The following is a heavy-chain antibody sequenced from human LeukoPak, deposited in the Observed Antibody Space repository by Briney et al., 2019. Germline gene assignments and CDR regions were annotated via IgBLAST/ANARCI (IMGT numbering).Heavy chain of an antibody. J-gene: IGHJ4*02. CDR1: GSTFTSYW. Sequence: AGGSLQISCKGSGSTFTSYWIGWGRQVPGKGLEWMGIIYPGDSDTRYSPSFQGQVTISADKSISTAYLQWSSLKASDTAMYYCARPRASYSSSWYLFDYWGQGTLVTVSS. CDR3: ARPRASYSSSWYLFDY. V-gene: IGHV5-51*01. D-gene: IGHD6-13*01. CDR2: IYPGDSDT.